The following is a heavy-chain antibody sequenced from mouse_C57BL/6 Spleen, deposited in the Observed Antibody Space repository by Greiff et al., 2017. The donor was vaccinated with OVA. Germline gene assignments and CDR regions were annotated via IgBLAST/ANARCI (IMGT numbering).Heavy chain of an antibody. CDR2: IYPGSGNT. CDR1: GYTFTDYY. D-gene: IGHD1-1*01. CDR3: AREKGSTLGYFDV. V-gene: IGHV1-76*01. J-gene: IGHJ1*03. Sequence: VQLQQSGAELVRPGASVKLSCKASGYTFTDYYINWVKQRPGQGLEWIARIYPGSGNTYYNEKFKGKATLTAEKSSSTAYMQLSSLTSEDSAVYFCAREKGSTLGYFDVWGTGTTVTVSS.